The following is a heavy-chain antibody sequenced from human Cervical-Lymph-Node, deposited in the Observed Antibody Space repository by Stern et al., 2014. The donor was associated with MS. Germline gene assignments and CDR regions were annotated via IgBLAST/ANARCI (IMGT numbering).Heavy chain of an antibody. Sequence: QLQLQESGPGLVKPSETLSLTCTDSGVSISTYYWRWIRQPPGQVLEWIGYIYYGGSTTYNHSLKRRVTMSVDTSRSQFSLKLSSVTAADTAVYYCARDVGMDSWGQGTLVTVSS. D-gene: IGHD6-13*01. CDR3: ARDVGMDS. V-gene: IGHV4-59*01. CDR1: GVSISTYY. CDR2: IYYGGST. J-gene: IGHJ5*01.